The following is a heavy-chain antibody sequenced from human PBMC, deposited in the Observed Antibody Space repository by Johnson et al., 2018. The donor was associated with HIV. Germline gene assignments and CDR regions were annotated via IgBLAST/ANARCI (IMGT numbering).Heavy chain of an antibody. D-gene: IGHD1-26*01. CDR2: ISYDGSNK. CDR3: AKEPAVGYSGSFSGGFDI. Sequence: VQLVESGGGVVQPGRSLRLSCPASGFTFSNYAMHWVRQAPGKGLEWVAVISYDGSNKYYADSVTGRLTISRANSKNTLNLQMNSLGAEDTAVYYCAKEPAVGYSGSFSGGFDIWGQGTMVTVSS. J-gene: IGHJ3*02. V-gene: IGHV3-30-3*01. CDR1: GFTFSNYA.